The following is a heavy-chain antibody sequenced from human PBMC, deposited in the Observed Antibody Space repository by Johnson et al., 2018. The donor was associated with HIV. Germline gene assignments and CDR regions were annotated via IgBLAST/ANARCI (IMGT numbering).Heavy chain of an antibody. D-gene: IGHD1-26*01. CDR3: ARDLIGWELRGAFDI. CDR2: ISYDGSNK. Sequence: QVQLVESGGGVVQPGRSLRLSCAASGFTFSSYAMHWVRQAPGKGLAWVAVISYDGSNKYYADSVKGRFTISRDNSKNTLYLQMNSLRAEDTALYYCARDLIGWELRGAFDIWGQGTMVTVSS. CDR1: GFTFSSYA. J-gene: IGHJ3*02. V-gene: IGHV3-30*04.